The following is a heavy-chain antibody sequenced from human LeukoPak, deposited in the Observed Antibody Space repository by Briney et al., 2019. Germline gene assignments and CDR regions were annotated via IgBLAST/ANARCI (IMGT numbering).Heavy chain of an antibody. J-gene: IGHJ4*02. CDR3: ARGGESLVRGVIRTFDY. V-gene: IGHV4-30-4*01. CDR1: GGSISSGDYY. D-gene: IGHD3-10*02. Sequence: SETLSLTCTVSGGSISSGDYYWSWIRQPPGKGLEWIGYIYYSGSTYYNPSLKSRVTISVDTSKNLFSLKLSSVTAADTAVYYCARGGESLVRGVIRTFDYWGQGTLVTVSS. CDR2: IYYSGST.